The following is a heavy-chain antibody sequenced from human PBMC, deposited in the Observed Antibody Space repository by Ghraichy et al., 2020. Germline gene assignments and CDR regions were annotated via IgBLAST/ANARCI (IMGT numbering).Heavy chain of an antibody. Sequence: ASVKVSCKTSGDTFSNYGISWVRQAPGQGLEWMGWISGYNGNTFYAKKFQGRFTLTTDTSTTIVYMELSSLRSDDTAVYYCARDPCTYSSGWYHGESNWFDPWGQGTLVTVSS. CDR3: ARDPCTYSSGWYHGESNWFDP. CDR1: GDTFSNYG. J-gene: IGHJ5*02. CDR2: ISGYNGNT. D-gene: IGHD6-19*01. V-gene: IGHV1-18*04.